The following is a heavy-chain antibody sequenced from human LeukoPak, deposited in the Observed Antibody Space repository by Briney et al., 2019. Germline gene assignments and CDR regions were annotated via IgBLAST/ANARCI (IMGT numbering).Heavy chain of an antibody. D-gene: IGHD3-16*02. V-gene: IGHV4-31*03. Sequence: SETLSLTCTVSGGSISSGGYYWSWIRQHPGKGLEWIGYIYYSGSTYYNPSLKSRVTISVDTSKNQFSLKLSSVTAADTAVYYCARGRARGSYRIDYWGQGTLVTVSS. CDR3: ARGRARGSYRIDY. CDR2: IYYSGST. CDR1: GGSISSGGYY. J-gene: IGHJ4*02.